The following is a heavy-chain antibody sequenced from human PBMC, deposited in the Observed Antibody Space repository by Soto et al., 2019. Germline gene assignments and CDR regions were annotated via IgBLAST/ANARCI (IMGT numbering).Heavy chain of an antibody. J-gene: IGHJ3*02. Sequence: GGSLRLSCAASGFTFSSYALSWVRQAPGKGPEWVSTINGSGGRTNYADSVKGRFTISRDSSTNTLYPQMNGLRAEDTAVYYCAKRIIPVAGYDAFDIWGQGTMVTVSS. V-gene: IGHV3-23*01. CDR2: INGSGGRT. D-gene: IGHD6-19*01. CDR3: AKRIIPVAGYDAFDI. CDR1: GFTFSSYA.